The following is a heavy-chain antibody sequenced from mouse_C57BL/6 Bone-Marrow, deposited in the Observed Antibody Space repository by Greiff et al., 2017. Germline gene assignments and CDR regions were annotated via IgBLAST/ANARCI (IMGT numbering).Heavy chain of an antibody. V-gene: IGHV1S16*01. D-gene: IGHD2-4*01. Sequence: QVQLQQPGAELVKPGASVRLFFKASGYTFPSYWMHWVKLRPGQGFEGIGEINPSHGVTNYNEKFKRKATRTVDKSSSTAYMQLSSLTSEDSAVYYCSIYDYDIGFAYWYQGTLVTVSA. CDR1: GYTFPSYW. CDR3: SIYDYDIGFAY. J-gene: IGHJ3*01. CDR2: INPSHGVT.